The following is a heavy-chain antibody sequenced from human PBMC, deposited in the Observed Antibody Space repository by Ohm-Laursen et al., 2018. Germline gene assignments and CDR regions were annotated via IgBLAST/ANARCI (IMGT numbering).Heavy chain of an antibody. J-gene: IGHJ4*02. CDR3: EAIAVARKSY. V-gene: IGHV1-2*02. CDR1: GYTFTSYG. Sequence: ASVKVSCKASGYTFTSYGISWVRQAPGQGLEWMGWINPDSGDTNYAQKFQGRVTMTRDTSISTAYMELSSLRSEDTAVYYCEAIAVARKSYWGQGTLVTVSS. D-gene: IGHD6-19*01. CDR2: INPDSGDT.